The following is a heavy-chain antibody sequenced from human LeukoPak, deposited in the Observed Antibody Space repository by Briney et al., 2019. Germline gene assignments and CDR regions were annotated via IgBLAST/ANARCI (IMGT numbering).Heavy chain of an antibody. CDR1: GFTFSSYS. D-gene: IGHD1-26*01. CDR2: ISSSSSTI. CDR3: ARDAVGAQGSYYYYMDV. Sequence: GGSLRLSCAASGFTFSSYSMNWVRQAPGKGLEWVSYISSSSSTIYYADSVKGRFTISRDNAKNSLYLQMNSLRAEDTAVYYCARDAVGAQGSYYYYMDVWGKGTTGTVSS. J-gene: IGHJ6*03. V-gene: IGHV3-48*01.